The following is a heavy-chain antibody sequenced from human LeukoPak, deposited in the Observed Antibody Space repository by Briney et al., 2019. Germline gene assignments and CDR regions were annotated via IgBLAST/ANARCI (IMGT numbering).Heavy chain of an antibody. CDR2: IDWDDDK. CDR1: GFSLSTSGMR. V-gene: IGHV2-70*04. D-gene: IGHD6-19*01. CDR3: ARGAIAVAGSDYFDY. Sequence: SGPALVKPTQTLTLTCTFSGFSLSTSGMRVSWIRQPPGKALGWLARIDWDDDKFYSTSLKTRLTISKDTSKNQVVLTMTNMDPVDTATYYCARGAIAVAGSDYFDYWGQGTLVTVSS. J-gene: IGHJ4*02.